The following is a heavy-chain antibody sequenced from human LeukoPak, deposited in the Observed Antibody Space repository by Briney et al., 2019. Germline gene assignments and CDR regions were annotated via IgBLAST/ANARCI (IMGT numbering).Heavy chain of an antibody. J-gene: IGHJ4*02. D-gene: IGHD5-24*01. CDR1: GGPSSSYY. CDR3: ARHSRDGPEDY. CDR2: IYYSGST. Sequence: SETLSLTCTVSGGPSSSYYWSWIRQPPGKGLEWIGYIYYSGSTNYNPSLKSRVTISVDTSKNQFSLKLSSVTAADTAVYYCARHSRDGPEDYWGQGTLVTVSS. V-gene: IGHV4-59*08.